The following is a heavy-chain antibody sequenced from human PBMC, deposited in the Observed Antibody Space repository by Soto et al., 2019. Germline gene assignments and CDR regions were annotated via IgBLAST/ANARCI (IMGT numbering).Heavy chain of an antibody. CDR2: IIPIFGTA. Sequence: ASVKVSCKASGGTFSSYAISWVRQAPGQGLEWMGGIIPIFGTANYAQKFQGRVTITADESTSTAYMELSSLRSEDTAVYYCARSEGSGSYYIAGIFAYYYYGMDVWGQGTTVTVSS. D-gene: IGHD3-10*01. J-gene: IGHJ6*02. CDR3: ARSEGSGSYYIAGIFAYYYYGMDV. V-gene: IGHV1-69*13. CDR1: GGTFSSYA.